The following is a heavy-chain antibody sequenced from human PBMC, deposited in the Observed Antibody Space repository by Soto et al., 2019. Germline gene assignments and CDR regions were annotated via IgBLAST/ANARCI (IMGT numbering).Heavy chain of an antibody. D-gene: IGHD4-17*01. CDR3: ARGAPYGDFFDY. CDR2: ISSSSSTI. Sequence: GSLRLSCEASGFTLSSYSMNWARQAPGQGLEWVSYISSSSSTIYYADSVKGRFTISRDNAKNSLYLQMNSLRDEDTAVYYCARGAPYGDFFDYWGQGTLVTVSS. V-gene: IGHV3-48*02. CDR1: GFTLSSYS. J-gene: IGHJ4*02.